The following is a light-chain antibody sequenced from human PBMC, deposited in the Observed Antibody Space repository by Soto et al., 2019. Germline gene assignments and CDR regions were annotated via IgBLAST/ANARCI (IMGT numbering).Light chain of an antibody. V-gene: IGLV2-14*01. Sequence: QSALTQPASVSGSPGQSITISCTGTSSDIAAYNHVSWYHQHPGKAPKLMIYDVNNRPSGVSSRFSGSKSGNTASLTITGLQAEDEADYHCTSFTSSSTVVFGGEIKVTVL. CDR1: SSDIAAYNH. CDR2: DVN. J-gene: IGLJ2*01. CDR3: TSFTSSSTVV.